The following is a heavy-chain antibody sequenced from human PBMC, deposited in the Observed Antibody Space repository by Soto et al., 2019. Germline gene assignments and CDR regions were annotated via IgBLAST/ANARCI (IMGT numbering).Heavy chain of an antibody. CDR2: IGGTDGDSDGVP. CDR1: GFILNNYA. V-gene: IGHV3-23*01. D-gene: IGHD7-27*01. Sequence: VKLLESGGDLVQPGGSLRLSCVASGFILNNYAMSWVRQAPGKGLEWVSTIGGTDGDSDGVPWYEDSVKGRFTIPMDSPAHTLFLHMDNLRAEDSALSYCVKRGRNWGAFDFWGQGTTVVVSS. J-gene: IGHJ3*01. CDR3: VKRGRNWGAFDF.